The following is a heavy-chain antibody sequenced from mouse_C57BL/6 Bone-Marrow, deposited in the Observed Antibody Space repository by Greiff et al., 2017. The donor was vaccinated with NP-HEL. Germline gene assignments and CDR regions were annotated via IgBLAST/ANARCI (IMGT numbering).Heavy chain of an antibody. CDR1: GFPITSGYY. CDR3: AGDSPGGGYFDV. D-gene: IGHD1-1*02. Sequence: QVQLKESGPGLVKPSQSLFLTCSITGFPITSGYYWIWIRQSPGKPLEWMGYITHSGETFYNPSLQSPISITGETSKNQFFLQLNSVTTEDTAMYYCAGDSPGGGYFDVWGTGTTVTVSS. CDR2: ITHSGET. J-gene: IGHJ1*03. V-gene: IGHV12-3*01.